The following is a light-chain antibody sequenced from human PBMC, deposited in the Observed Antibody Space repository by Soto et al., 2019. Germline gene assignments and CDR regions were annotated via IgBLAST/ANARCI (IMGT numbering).Light chain of an antibody. Sequence: VLTQSPVTLSLSPGETANICCMASQSFRGLLAWYQQKPGQAPRLLIYDAYNRATGIPPRFSGSGSGTDFTLTICSLEPEDSAVYYCQQRHMWPITFGQGTRLEIK. CDR1: QSFRGL. CDR2: DAY. V-gene: IGKV3-11*01. CDR3: QQRHMWPIT. J-gene: IGKJ5*01.